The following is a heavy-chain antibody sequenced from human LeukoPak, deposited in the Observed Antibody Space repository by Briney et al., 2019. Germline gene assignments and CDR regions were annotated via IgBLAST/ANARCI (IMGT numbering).Heavy chain of an antibody. V-gene: IGHV4-59*01. D-gene: IGHD3-3*01. Sequence: SETLSLTCTVSGGSISSYYWSWIRQPPGKGLEWIGYIYYSGSTNYNPSLKSRVTISVDTSKNQFSLKLSSVTAADTAVYYCARATTYYDFWSGYSYYYYYYMDVWGKGTTVTVSS. CDR2: IYYSGST. J-gene: IGHJ6*03. CDR1: GGSISSYY. CDR3: ARATTYYDFWSGYSYYYYYYMDV.